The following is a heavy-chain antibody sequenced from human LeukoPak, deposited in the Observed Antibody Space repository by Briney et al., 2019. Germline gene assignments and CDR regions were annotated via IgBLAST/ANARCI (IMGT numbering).Heavy chain of an antibody. CDR3: VKVDVRGYMYGFDY. Sequence: GGSLRLSCAASGFTFSSYAMSWIRQTPGKGPEWVSAISGSGGTTFYREPVKGRFIISRDNFKNILYLQMQTMSADDTAIYHCVKVDVRGYMYGFDYWGRGTLVTVSS. J-gene: IGHJ4*02. V-gene: IGHV3-23*01. CDR2: ISGSGGTT. CDR1: GFTFSSYA. D-gene: IGHD5-18*01.